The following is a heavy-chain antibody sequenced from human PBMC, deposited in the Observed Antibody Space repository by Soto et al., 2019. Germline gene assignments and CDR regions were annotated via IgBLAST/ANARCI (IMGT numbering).Heavy chain of an antibody. Sequence: SGPTLVYPTETLTLTCTVSGFSHNNDRISVSLIRQPPGKALEWLAHIFSNDEKSYSTSLKSRLTISKDTSKSQVVLTMTNMDPVDTATYYCARILYDFWSGYWYPDWFDPWGQGTLVTVSS. J-gene: IGHJ5*02. D-gene: IGHD3-3*01. V-gene: IGHV2-26*01. CDR2: IFSNDEK. CDR3: ARILYDFWSGYWYPDWFDP. CDR1: GFSHNNDRIS.